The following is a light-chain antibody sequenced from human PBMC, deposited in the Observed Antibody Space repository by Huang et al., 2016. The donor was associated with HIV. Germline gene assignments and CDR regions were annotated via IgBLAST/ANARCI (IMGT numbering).Light chain of an antibody. CDR3: QQYNDWPTWT. J-gene: IGKJ1*01. CDR2: GAS. Sequence: EIEMTQSPATLSVSPGERATLSCRASQRVSSNLAWYQQKPGQAPRLLIYGASTRATNIPGRFGGSGSGTEFTLTINSLQSEDSAVYYCQQYNDWPTWTFGQGTKVEMK. CDR1: QRVSSN. V-gene: IGKV3-15*01.